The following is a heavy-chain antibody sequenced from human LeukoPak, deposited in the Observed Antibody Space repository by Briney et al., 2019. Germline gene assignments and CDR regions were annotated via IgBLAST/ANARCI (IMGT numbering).Heavy chain of an antibody. J-gene: IGHJ4*02. V-gene: IGHV3-30*18. CDR3: AKDMSGGDCPDY. CDR1: AFTFSSYG. D-gene: IGHD2-21*02. Sequence: QSGGSLRLSCAASAFTFSSYGMHWVRQAPGKGLEWVALISYDGSDKDYAKSVKGRFTISRDNSKNTLYLKMNSLRAEDTAVYYCAKDMSGGDCPDYWGQGTLVTVSS. CDR2: ISYDGSDK.